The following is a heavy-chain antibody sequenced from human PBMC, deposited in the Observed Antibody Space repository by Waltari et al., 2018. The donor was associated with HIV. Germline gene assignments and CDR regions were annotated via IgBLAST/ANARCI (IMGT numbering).Heavy chain of an antibody. J-gene: IGHJ4*02. CDR3: VRGPNAWVGVDY. Sequence: EVQLVESGGGLVQPGGSLRLSCAASGFTFSRYWMPCVRQTPGKGLVWVARLNTDGSHTGYADSVRGRFTISRDNAKSTLYLQMNSLKVEDMAVYYCVRGPNAWVGVDYWGPGTLVTVSS. D-gene: IGHD3-10*01. CDR1: GFTFSRYW. V-gene: IGHV3-74*01. CDR2: LNTDGSHT.